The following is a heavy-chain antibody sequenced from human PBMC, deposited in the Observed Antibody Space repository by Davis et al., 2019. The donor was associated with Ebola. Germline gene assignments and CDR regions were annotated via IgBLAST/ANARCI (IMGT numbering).Heavy chain of an antibody. J-gene: IGHJ4*02. D-gene: IGHD3-10*01. CDR1: GFTFGSYW. CDR3: AREGSGIYFDY. V-gene: IGHV3-74*01. CDR2: ITTYVNT. Sequence: PGGSLRLSCVDSGFTFGSYWMHWVRQGPGNGLVWVSPITTYVNTYYADSVKGRFTISRDNTKKTLYLQMDSLTTDDTGVYYCAREGSGIYFDYWGQGALVTVSS.